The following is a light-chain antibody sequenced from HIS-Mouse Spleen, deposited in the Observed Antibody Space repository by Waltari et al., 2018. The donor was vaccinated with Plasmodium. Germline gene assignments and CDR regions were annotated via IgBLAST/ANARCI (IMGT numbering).Light chain of an antibody. V-gene: IGLV2-11*01. J-gene: IGLJ1*01. CDR2: DVS. Sequence: QSALTQPRSVSGSPGQSVTISCTGTSSDVGGYNYVSWYQKHPGKAPKLMIYDVSKRPSGVPDRFSGSKSCNTTSLTISGLQAEDEADYYCCSYAGSYPYVFGTGTKVTVL. CDR3: CSYAGSYPYV. CDR1: SSDVGGYNY.